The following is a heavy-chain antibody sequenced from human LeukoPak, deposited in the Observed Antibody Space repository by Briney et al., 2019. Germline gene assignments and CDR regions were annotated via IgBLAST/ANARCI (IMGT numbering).Heavy chain of an antibody. CDR2: FYNSGST. V-gene: IGHV4-4*07. CDR3: ARSAFLVTAPGLYYFDY. D-gene: IGHD6-13*01. J-gene: IGHJ4*02. Sequence: SETLSLTCIDPVGSITSAYWSWIRQPAGRGLEWIGHFYNSGSTNYNRSLKGRVTMSVATSKNQFSLQLSSVTAADTAVYYCARSAFLVTAPGLYYFDYGGEGTLVAVSS. CDR1: VGSITSAY.